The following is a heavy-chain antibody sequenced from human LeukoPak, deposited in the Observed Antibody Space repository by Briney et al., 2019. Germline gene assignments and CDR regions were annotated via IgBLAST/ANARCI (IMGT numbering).Heavy chain of an antibody. J-gene: IGHJ3*02. CDR3: ARDNYILRAFDI. D-gene: IGHD2-21*01. V-gene: IGHV3-53*01. CDR2: IYTGGST. Sequence: GGSLRLFCAASGFIISSNYMTWVRLAPGEGMEWVSDIYTGGSTYYTASVRGRFTIARDNSKNTLYLQMNSLRAEDTAVYYCARDNYILRAFDIWGQGTMVTVSS. CDR1: GFIISSNY.